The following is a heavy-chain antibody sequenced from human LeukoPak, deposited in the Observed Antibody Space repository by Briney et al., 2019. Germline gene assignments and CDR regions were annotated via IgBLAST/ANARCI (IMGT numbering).Heavy chain of an antibody. CDR3: ARHRLHRIYYDTTGYYHDACDI. CDR1: GYTFTNYG. Sequence: ASVKVSFKASGYTFTNYGISWVRQAPGQGLEWMGWISAYSGNTNYAQKLQGRVTMTTDTSTSTAYMELRSLRSDDTAVYFCARHRLHRIYYDTTGYYHDACDIWGQGTMVTVSS. CDR2: ISAYSGNT. J-gene: IGHJ3*02. D-gene: IGHD3-22*01. V-gene: IGHV1-18*01.